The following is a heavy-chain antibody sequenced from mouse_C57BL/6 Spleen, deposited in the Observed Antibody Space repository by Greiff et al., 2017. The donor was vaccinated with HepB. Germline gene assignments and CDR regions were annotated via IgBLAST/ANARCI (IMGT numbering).Heavy chain of an antibody. Sequence: QVQLQQSGPELVKPGASVKLSCKASGYTFTSYDTHWVKQRPGQGLEWIGWIYPRDGSTKYNEKFKGKATLTVDKSSSTAYMELHSLPSEDSAVYFCAREETAQGYYFDYWGQGTTLTVSS. V-gene: IGHV1-85*01. CDR3: AREETAQGYYFDY. D-gene: IGHD3-2*02. J-gene: IGHJ2*01. CDR1: GYTFTSYD. CDR2: IYPRDGST.